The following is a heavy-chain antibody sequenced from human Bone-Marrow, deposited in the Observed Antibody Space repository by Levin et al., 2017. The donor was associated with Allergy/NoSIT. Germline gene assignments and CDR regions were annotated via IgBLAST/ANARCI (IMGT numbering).Heavy chain of an antibody. CDR1: GFTFSRNA. Sequence: PGESLKISCAASGFTFSRNAMHWVRQAPDKGLEWVAVIWFDGSQIYYADSVKGRFTISRENSKNTVFLQMTSLRAEDTAVYFCATAYDYGDLDYWGQGTLVTVSS. V-gene: IGHV3-33*01. CDR2: IWFDGSQI. J-gene: IGHJ4*02. D-gene: IGHD4-17*01. CDR3: ATAYDYGDLDY.